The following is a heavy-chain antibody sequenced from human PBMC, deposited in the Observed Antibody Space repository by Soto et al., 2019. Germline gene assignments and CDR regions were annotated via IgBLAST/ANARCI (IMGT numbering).Heavy chain of an antibody. CDR2: ISNDGSYK. D-gene: IGHD6-25*01. V-gene: IGHV3-30*03. Sequence: QVQVVESGGGVVQPGRSLRLSCAASGFMFSDYGMYWVRQAPAKGLEWLADISNDGSYKYYLDSAKGRFSISRDNSKNTLYLQMNSLTPDDTAGYYCTRGGSGGGGDRWGQGTLVTVSS. J-gene: IGHJ5*02. CDR1: GFMFSDYG. CDR3: TRGGSGGGGDR.